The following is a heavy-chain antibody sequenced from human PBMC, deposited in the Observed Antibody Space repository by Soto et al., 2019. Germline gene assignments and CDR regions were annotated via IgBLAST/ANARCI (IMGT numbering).Heavy chain of an antibody. Sequence: QVQLVQSGAEEKKPGASVKVSCKASGYTFTSYAMHWVRQAPGQRLEWMGWINAGNGNTKYSQKFQGRVTITRDTTASTAYMELSSLRSEDTAVYYCARDPWNYVSGWFDPWGQGTLVTVSS. CDR2: INAGNGNT. J-gene: IGHJ5*02. D-gene: IGHD1-7*01. CDR1: GYTFTSYA. V-gene: IGHV1-3*05. CDR3: ARDPWNYVSGWFDP.